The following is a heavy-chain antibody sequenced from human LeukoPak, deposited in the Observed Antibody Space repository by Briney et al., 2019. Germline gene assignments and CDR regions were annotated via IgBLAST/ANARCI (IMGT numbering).Heavy chain of an antibody. CDR3: ARDGDQAEYYDILTGYRSLYYGMDV. Sequence: ASVKVSCKASGYTFTSYGISWVRQAPGQGLEWMGWISAYNGNTNYAQKLQGRVTMTTDTSTSTAYMELRSLRSDDTAVYYCARDGDQAEYYDILTGYRSLYYGMDVWGQGTTVTVSS. D-gene: IGHD3-9*01. CDR2: ISAYNGNT. CDR1: GYTFTSYG. J-gene: IGHJ6*02. V-gene: IGHV1-18*01.